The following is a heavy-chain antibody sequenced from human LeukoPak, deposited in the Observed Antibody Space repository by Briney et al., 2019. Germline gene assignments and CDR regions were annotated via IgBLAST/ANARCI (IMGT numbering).Heavy chain of an antibody. Sequence: SETLSLTCTVSGGSISSSSYYWGWIRQPPGKGLEWIGSIYYSGSTYYNPSLKSRVTISVDTSKNQFSLKLSSVTAADTDVYYCARRADYYDSSGYYPATEDAFDIWGQGTMVTVSS. J-gene: IGHJ3*02. CDR3: ARRADYYDSSGYYPATEDAFDI. D-gene: IGHD3-22*01. CDR1: GGSISSSSYY. CDR2: IYYSGST. V-gene: IGHV4-39*01.